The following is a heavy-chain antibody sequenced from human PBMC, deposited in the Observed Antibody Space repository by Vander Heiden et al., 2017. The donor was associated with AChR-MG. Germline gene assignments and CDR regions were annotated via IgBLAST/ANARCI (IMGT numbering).Heavy chain of an antibody. J-gene: IGHJ4*02. Sequence: QVQLVESGGGVVQPGRSLRLSCAASGFTCSSYAMHWVRQAPGKGLEWVAVISYDGSNKYYADSVKGRFTISRDNSKNTLYLQMNSLRAEDTAVYYCARERGSYLGGTFDYWGQGTLVTVSS. CDR1: GFTCSSYA. CDR3: ARERGSYLGGTFDY. V-gene: IGHV3-30-3*01. CDR2: ISYDGSNK. D-gene: IGHD1-26*01.